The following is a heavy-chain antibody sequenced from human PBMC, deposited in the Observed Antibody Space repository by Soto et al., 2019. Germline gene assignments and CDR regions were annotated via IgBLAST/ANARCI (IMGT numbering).Heavy chain of an antibody. J-gene: IGHJ6*02. CDR1: GYTFTSYG. D-gene: IGHD1-1*01. CDR3: AWNVTRAADSYYGMDV. CDR2: ISGYNDDT. V-gene: IGHV1-18*04. Sequence: QVHLVQSRAEVKKPGASVKVSCKASGYTFTSYGVNWVRQAPGQGLEWMGWISGYNDDTNYAQRLQGRVTMTTDTATGTAYMELRSLRSDDTAVYYCAWNVTRAADSYYGMDVWGQGTTVTVSS.